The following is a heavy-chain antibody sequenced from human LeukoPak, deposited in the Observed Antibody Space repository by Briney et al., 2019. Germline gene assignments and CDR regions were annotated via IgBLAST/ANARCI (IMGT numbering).Heavy chain of an antibody. CDR1: GFTFSSYE. Sequence: GGSLRLSCAASGFTFSSYEMNWVRQAPGKGLEWVSVISGSGDYTYYSDSVKGRFTISRDNSKNMPYLQMNSLRAEDTAVYYCAKDASSWSRDHWGQGTLVTVSS. D-gene: IGHD6-13*01. CDR3: AKDASSWSRDH. J-gene: IGHJ4*02. V-gene: IGHV3-23*01. CDR2: ISGSGDYT.